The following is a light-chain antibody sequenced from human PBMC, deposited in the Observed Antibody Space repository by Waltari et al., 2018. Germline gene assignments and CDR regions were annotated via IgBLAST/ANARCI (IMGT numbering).Light chain of an antibody. CDR2: EVI. J-gene: IGLJ2*01. Sequence: QSPLTQPPSASGSPGQSVTIPCTGSSSDVGGYNFVSWYQQHPGKAPKLIIFEVIKRPSGVPDRFSGSKSGNTASLTVSGLQAEDEADYYCCSYADDKGVFGGGTKLTVL. CDR1: SSDVGGYNF. CDR3: CSYADDKGV. V-gene: IGLV2-8*01.